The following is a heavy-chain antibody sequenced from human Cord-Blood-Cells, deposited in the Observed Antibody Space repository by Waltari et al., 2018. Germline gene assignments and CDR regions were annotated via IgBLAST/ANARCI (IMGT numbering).Heavy chain of an antibody. CDR3: ARDDDYSTFDY. CDR2: IWYDGSNK. CDR1: GFTFSSYG. V-gene: IGHV3-33*01. D-gene: IGHD4-4*01. J-gene: IGHJ4*02. Sequence: QVQLVESGGGVVQPGRSLRLSCAASGFTFSSYGMHWVRQAPGKGLGWVAGIWYDGSNKYDADSVKGRFTISRDNSKNTLYLQMNSLRAEDTAVYYCARDDDYSTFDYWGQGTLVTVSS.